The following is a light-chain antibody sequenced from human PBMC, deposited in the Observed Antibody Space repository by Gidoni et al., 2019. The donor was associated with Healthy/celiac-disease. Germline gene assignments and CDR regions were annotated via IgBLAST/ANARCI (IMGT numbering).Light chain of an antibody. V-gene: IGLV1-51*01. J-gene: IGLJ2*01. CDR3: GTWDSSLSVVV. CDR2: DNN. Sequence: QSVLTQPPSASAAPGQKVTISCSGSSSNIGNNYVSWYQQLPGTAPKLLIYDNNKRPSGIPDRFSGSKSGTSATLGITGLQNGDEADYYCGTWDSSLSVVVFGGGTKLTVL. CDR1: SSNIGNNY.